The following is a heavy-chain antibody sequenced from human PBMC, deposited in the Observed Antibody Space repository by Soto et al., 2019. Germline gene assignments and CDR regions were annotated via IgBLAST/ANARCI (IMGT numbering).Heavy chain of an antibody. V-gene: IGHV3-30-3*01. D-gene: IGHD6-13*01. J-gene: IGHJ4*02. CDR2: VSFDGVNK. CDR1: GFTLNTYS. CDR3: ARDPDLIEAAGNYFDY. Sequence: SLRLSCSVSGFTLNTYSMHWVRQAPGKGLEWVAVVSFDGVNKHYRDSVKGRFTISRDIAKNMLYLQMTSLRLEDTALYYCARDPDLIEAAGNYFDYWGQGTLVTVS.